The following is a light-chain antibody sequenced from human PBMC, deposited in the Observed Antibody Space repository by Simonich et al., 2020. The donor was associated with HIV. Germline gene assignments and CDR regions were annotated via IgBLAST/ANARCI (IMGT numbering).Light chain of an antibody. CDR1: QSLVHSNGYDY. V-gene: IGKV2-28*01. Sequence: DIVMTQSPLSLPVTPGEPASISCRSSQSLVHSNGYDYLDWYLQKPGQSPHLLIYLGSNRASGVPDRFRGSGSGTDFTLKISGVEAEDVGVYYCMQALQTPLTFGGGTKVEIK. CDR2: LGS. CDR3: MQALQTPLT. J-gene: IGKJ4*01.